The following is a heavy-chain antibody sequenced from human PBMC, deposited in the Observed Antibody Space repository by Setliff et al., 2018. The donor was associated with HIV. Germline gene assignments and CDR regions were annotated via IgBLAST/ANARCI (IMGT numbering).Heavy chain of an antibody. D-gene: IGHD6-13*01. CDR1: GFTFSSYA. J-gene: IGHJ4*02. CDR3: AKDRSAWYSSSWTLSY. CDR2: ISGSGGST. Sequence: PGGSLRLSCAASGFTFSSYAMSWVRQAPGKGLEWVSAISGSGGSTYHADSVKGRFTISRDNSKNTLYLQMNSLRAEDTAVYYCAKDRSAWYSSSWTLSYWGQGTLVTVSS. V-gene: IGHV3-23*01.